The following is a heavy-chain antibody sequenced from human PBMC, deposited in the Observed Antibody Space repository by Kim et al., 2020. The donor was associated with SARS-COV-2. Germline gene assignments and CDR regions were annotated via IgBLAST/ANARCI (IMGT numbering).Heavy chain of an antibody. D-gene: IGHD5-18*01. CDR3: ARGDTAMVP. Sequence: GTANYAQKFQGRVTITADESTSTAYMELSSLRSEDTAVYYCARGDTAMVPWGQGTLVTVSS. V-gene: IGHV1-69*01. J-gene: IGHJ4*02. CDR2: GTA.